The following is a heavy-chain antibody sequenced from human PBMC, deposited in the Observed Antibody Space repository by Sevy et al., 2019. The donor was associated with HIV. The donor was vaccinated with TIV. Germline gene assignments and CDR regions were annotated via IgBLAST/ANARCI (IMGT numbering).Heavy chain of an antibody. CDR2: ISSSSRYI. CDR1: GFTFSTYS. D-gene: IGHD2-21*01. Sequence: GGSLRLSCAASGFTFSTYSMNWVRQAPGKGLEWVSCISSSSRYIYYADSLKGRFTVSRDNAKNSLYLQMNSLRAEDTAVYYCARVGGDVCKEGDYWGQGTLVTVSS. V-gene: IGHV3-21*01. J-gene: IGHJ4*02. CDR3: ARVGGDVCKEGDY.